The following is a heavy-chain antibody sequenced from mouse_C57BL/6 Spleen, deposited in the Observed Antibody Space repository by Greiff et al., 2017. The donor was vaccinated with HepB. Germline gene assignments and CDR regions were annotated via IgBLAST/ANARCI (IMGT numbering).Heavy chain of an antibody. V-gene: IGHV5-4*01. D-gene: IGHD1-1*01. CDR2: ISDGGSYT. J-gene: IGHJ1*03. CDR3: ARDPYGSSYEWYFDV. CDR1: GFTFSSYA. Sequence: DVKLVESGGGLVKPGGSLKLSCAASGFTFSSYAMSWVRQTPEKRLEWVATISDGGSYTYYPDNVKDRFTISRDNAKNNLYLQMSHLKSEDTAMYYCARDPYGSSYEWYFDVWGTGTTVTVSS.